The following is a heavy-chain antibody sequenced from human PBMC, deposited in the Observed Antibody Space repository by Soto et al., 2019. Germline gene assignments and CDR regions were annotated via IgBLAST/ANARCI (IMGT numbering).Heavy chain of an antibody. J-gene: IGHJ4*02. CDR1: GGTFSSYT. D-gene: IGHD3-22*01. CDR3: ARDVTWGSSGYNDY. CDR2: IIPILDIA. Sequence: QAQLVQSGAEVKKPGSSVKVSCKASGGTFSSYTISWVRQAPGQGLEWMGRIIPILDIANYAQKFQGRVTITADKSTSTAYMELSSLRSEDTAVYYCARDVTWGSSGYNDYWGQGTLVTVSS. V-gene: IGHV1-69*08.